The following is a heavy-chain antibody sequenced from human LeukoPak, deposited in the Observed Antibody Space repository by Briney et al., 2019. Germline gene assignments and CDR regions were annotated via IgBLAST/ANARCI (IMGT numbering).Heavy chain of an antibody. Sequence: PGESLKISCKASGYRFTSYWIGWVRQMPGKGLEWMGIIYPGDSNTRYSPSFQGQVTISADRSISTAYLQWSSLKASDTAIYYCARQPLVRDCGGDCEFDYWGQGTLVSVSS. CDR1: GYRFTSYW. D-gene: IGHD2-21*02. J-gene: IGHJ4*02. CDR2: IYPGDSNT. CDR3: ARQPLVRDCGGDCEFDY. V-gene: IGHV5-51*01.